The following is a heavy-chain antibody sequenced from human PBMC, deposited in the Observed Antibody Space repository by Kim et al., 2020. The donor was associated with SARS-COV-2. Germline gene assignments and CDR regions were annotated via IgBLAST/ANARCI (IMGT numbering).Heavy chain of an antibody. CDR3: ARGGRYYDSSGYYYYGGIDY. CDR2: ISSSSSYI. V-gene: IGHV3-21*01. Sequence: GGSLRLSCAASGFTFSSYSMNWVRQAPGKGLEWVSSISSSSSYIYYADSVKGRFTISRDNAKNSLYLQMNSLRAEDTAVYYCARGGRYYDSSGYYYYGGIDYWGQGTLVTVSS. CDR1: GFTFSSYS. D-gene: IGHD3-22*01. J-gene: IGHJ4*02.